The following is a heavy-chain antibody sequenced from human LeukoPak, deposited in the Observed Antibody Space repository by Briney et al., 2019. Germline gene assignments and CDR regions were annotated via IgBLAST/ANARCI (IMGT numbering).Heavy chain of an antibody. CDR3: ARARRVARLRDTSLTTVTTRVGRTFDY. D-gene: IGHD4-17*01. J-gene: IGHJ4*02. CDR1: GGSFSGYY. Sequence: SETLSLTCAVYGGSFSGYYLSWIRQPPGKGLEWIGVIKHSGSTNYNPSLKSRVTISVDTSKNQFSLKLSSVTAADTAVYYCARARRVARLRDTSLTTVTTRVGRTFDYWGQGTLVTVSS. V-gene: IGHV4-34*01. CDR2: IKHSGST.